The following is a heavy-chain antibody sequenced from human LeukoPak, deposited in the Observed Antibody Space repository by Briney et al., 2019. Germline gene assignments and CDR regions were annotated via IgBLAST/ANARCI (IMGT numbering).Heavy chain of an antibody. V-gene: IGHV4-59*01. CDR3: ARSPSCCSSPGRYLDWFDA. Sequence: PSGTLSLTCTVSGGSISKYYWNWIRQPPGKGLEWIGYIYYSGSTNYSPSLKSRVTVSIGMSNNQYSLKVYSVTAADTAVYDCARSPSCCSSPGRYLDWFDAWGQGTLVTVSS. CDR2: IYYSGST. D-gene: IGHD2-2*01. J-gene: IGHJ5*02. CDR1: GGSISKYY.